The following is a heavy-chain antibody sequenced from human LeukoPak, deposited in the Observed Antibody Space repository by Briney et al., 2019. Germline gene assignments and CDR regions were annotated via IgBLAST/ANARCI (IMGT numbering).Heavy chain of an antibody. CDR1: GDSISSYY. Sequence: SETLSLTCTVSGDSISSYYWSCLRQPPGEGLEWIGFIYYSGSTHYKSSLKSRVTISVDTSKNQFSLRLSSVTAADTAVYYCARHSGSSPHYFDYWGQGTLVTVSS. V-gene: IGHV4-59*08. CDR3: ARHSGSSPHYFDY. CDR2: IYYSGST. J-gene: IGHJ4*02. D-gene: IGHD1-26*01.